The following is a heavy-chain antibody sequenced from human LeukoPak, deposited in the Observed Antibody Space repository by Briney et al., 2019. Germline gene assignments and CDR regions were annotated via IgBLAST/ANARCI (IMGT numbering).Heavy chain of an antibody. D-gene: IGHD3-22*01. CDR1: GGSISSGSYC. Sequence: KSSETLSLTCTVSGGSISSGSYCWSWIRQPAGKGLEWIGHIHTSGNTNYNPSLKSRVTISVDTSKNQFSLKLSSVTAADTAVYYCARVHYFDGSELGSWNWFDPWGQGTLVTVSS. CDR3: ARVHYFDGSELGSWNWFDP. V-gene: IGHV4-61*09. CDR2: IHTSGNT. J-gene: IGHJ5*02.